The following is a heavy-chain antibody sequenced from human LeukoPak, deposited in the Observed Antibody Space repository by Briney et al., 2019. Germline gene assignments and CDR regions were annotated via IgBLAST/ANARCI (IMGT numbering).Heavy chain of an antibody. CDR1: EYRFTSYS. CDR2: LYPGDSDT. V-gene: IGHV5-51*01. D-gene: IGHD5-24*01. CDR3: ARGLEDGYNYGAYYFDY. Sequence: GGSLNIPCKGSEYRFTSYSLGWARQMPGKGLDWMGLLYPGDSDTRYSPSFQGQVTISADKSISNAYLQWSSLKASDTAMYYCARGLEDGYNYGAYYFDYWGQGTLVTVCS. J-gene: IGHJ4*02.